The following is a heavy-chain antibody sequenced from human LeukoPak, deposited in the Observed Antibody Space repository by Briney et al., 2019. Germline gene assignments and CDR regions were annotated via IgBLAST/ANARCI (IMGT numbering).Heavy chain of an antibody. CDR2: IIPIFGTA. Sequence: ASVKVSCKASGGTFSSYAISWVRQAPGQGLEWMGGIIPIFGTANYAQKFQGRVTITADKSTSTAYMELSSLRSEDTAVYYCARSPVYAYCGGDCYSGFDYWGQGTLVTVSS. V-gene: IGHV1-69*06. J-gene: IGHJ4*02. D-gene: IGHD2-21*02. CDR1: GGTFSSYA. CDR3: ARSPVYAYCGGDCYSGFDY.